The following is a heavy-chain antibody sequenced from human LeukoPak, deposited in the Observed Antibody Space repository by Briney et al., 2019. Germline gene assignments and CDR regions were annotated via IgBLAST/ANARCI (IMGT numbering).Heavy chain of an antibody. CDR1: GGPISSGSYY. D-gene: IGHD2-2*01. CDR3: ARDGCSSTSCYHLGYNWFDP. J-gene: IGHJ5*02. V-gene: IGHV4-61*02. CDR2: IYTSGST. Sequence: PSETLSLTCTVSGGPISSGSYYWSWIRQPAGKGLEWIGRIYTSGSTNYNPSLKSRVTISVDTSKNQFSLKLSSVTAADTAVYYCARDGCSSTSCYHLGYNWFDPWGQGTLVTVSS.